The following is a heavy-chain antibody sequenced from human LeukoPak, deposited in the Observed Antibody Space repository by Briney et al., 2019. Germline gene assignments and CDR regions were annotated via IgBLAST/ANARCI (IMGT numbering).Heavy chain of an antibody. Sequence: SETLSLTCTVSGGSISSYYWSWIRQPPGKGLEWIGYIYYSGSTNYNPSLKSRVTMSVDTSKNQFSLKLSSVTAADTAVYYCARGVLLWFGELLNYYYYYMDVWGKGTTVTISS. D-gene: IGHD3-10*01. CDR1: GGSISSYY. CDR2: IYYSGST. V-gene: IGHV4-59*12. J-gene: IGHJ6*03. CDR3: ARGVLLWFGELLNYYYYYMDV.